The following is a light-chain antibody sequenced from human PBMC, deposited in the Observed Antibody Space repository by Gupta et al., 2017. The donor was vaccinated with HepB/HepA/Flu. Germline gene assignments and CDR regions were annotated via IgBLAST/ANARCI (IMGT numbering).Light chain of an antibody. V-gene: IGLV1-51*01. CDR1: DSNIGNSY. CDR3: GTWDFSLSTGL. J-gene: IGLJ2*01. CDR2: END. Sequence: QSVLTQPPSGSAAPGQRVTIPCSRSDSNIGNSYISWYQHLPGTAPKLLIYENDKRPSGIPDRFSGSNSGTSATLGITGLQAGDEADYYCGTWDFSLSTGLFGGGTKLTVL.